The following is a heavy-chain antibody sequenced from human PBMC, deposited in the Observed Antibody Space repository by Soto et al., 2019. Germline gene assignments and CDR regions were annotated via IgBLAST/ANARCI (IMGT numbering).Heavy chain of an antibody. V-gene: IGHV3-74*01. CDR2: IQNDGSRT. CDR1: GFTFNYYW. D-gene: IGHD3-16*01. Sequence: PGGSLRLSCAASGFTFNYYWMHWVRQAPGQGLVWVAHIQNDGSRTTYADSVKGRFTISRDNAKNTMYLQMNSLRAEDTAVYYCAREGVYYYYGMDVWGQGTTVTVSS. CDR3: AREGVYYYYGMDV. J-gene: IGHJ6*02.